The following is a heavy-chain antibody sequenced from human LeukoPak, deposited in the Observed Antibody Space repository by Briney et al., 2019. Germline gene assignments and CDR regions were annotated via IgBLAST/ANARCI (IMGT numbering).Heavy chain of an antibody. CDR3: TTELDSYGLNYFDY. V-gene: IGHV3-15*01. D-gene: IGHD5-18*01. J-gene: IGHJ4*02. CDR2: IKSKTDGGTT. Sequence: GGSLRLSCAASGFTFSNAWMSWVRQAPGKGLEWVGRIKSKTDGGTTDYAAPVKGRFTISRDDSKNTPYLQMNSLKTEDTAVYYCTTELDSYGLNYFDYWGQGTLVTVSS. CDR1: GFTFSNAW.